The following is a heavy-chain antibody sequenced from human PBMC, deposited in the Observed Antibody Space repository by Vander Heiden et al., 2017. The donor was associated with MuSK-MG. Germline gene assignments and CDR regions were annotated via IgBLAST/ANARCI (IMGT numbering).Heavy chain of an antibody. CDR3: AKEVGYPLYFDY. D-gene: IGHD1-26*01. CDR2: ISGSGGST. V-gene: IGHV3-23*01. CDR1: GFTFSSYA. J-gene: IGHJ4*02. Sequence: EVQLLESGGGFVQPGGSLRLSFAASGFTFSSYAMSWVRQAEGKGLEWVAAISGSGGSTYYADSVKGRFTISRDNSKNTLYLQMNSLRAEDTAVYYCAKEVGYPLYFDYWGQGTLVTVSS.